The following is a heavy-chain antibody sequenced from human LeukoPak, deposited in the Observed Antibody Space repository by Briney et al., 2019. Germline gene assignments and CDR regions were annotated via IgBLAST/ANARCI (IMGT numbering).Heavy chain of an antibody. V-gene: IGHV4-30-4*01. CDR1: GGSISSGYYY. J-gene: IGHJ4*02. D-gene: IGHD3-9*01. CDR3: ARLIVGNNYDILTGYYIPLHFDY. Sequence: SQTLSLTCTVSGGSISSGYYYWSWIRQPPGKGLEWIGYIYYSGSTYYNPSLKSRFTISVNTSKNQFSLKLSSVTAADTAVYYCARLIVGNNYDILTGYYIPLHFDYWGQGTLVTVSS. CDR2: IYYSGST.